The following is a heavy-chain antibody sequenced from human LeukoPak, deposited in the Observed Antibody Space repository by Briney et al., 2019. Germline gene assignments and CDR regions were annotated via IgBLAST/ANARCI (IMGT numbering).Heavy chain of an antibody. J-gene: IGHJ6*02. D-gene: IGHD6-13*01. CDR1: GGSVSSGSYY. CDR2: IYYSERI. V-gene: IGHV4-61*01. CDR3: ARSIAAAGTKYYYYYYGMDV. Sequence: SETLSLTCTVSGGSVSSGSYYWSWIRQPPGKGLEWIGYIYYSERINYNPSLKSRVTISVDTSKNQFSLKLSSVTAADTAVYYCARSIAAAGTKYYYYYYGMDVWGQGTTVTVSS.